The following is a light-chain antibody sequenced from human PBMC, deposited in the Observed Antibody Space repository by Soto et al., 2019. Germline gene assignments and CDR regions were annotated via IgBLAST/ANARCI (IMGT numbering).Light chain of an antibody. CDR1: QSVSSN. CDR2: GAS. CDR3: QQYNNWPPWT. V-gene: IGKV3-15*01. Sequence: EIVMTQSPATLSVSPGERATLSCRASQSVSSNLAWYQQKPGQDPRLLIHGASTMATGIPARFSGSGSGTEFTLTISSLQSEDFAVYYCQQYNNWPPWTFGQGTKVEIK. J-gene: IGKJ1*01.